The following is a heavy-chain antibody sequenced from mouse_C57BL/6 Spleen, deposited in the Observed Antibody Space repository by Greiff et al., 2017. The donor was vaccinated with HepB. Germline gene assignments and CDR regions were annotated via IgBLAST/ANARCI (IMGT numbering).Heavy chain of an antibody. J-gene: IGHJ3*01. V-gene: IGHV1-50*01. Sequence: VQLQQPGAELVKPGASVKLSCKASGYTFTSYWMQWVKQRPGQGLEWIGEIDPSDSYTNYNQKFKGKATLTVDTSSSTAYMQLSSLTSEDSAVYYCARGSSGVFAYWGQGTLVTVSA. D-gene: IGHD3-2*02. CDR1: GYTFTSYW. CDR3: ARGSSGVFAY. CDR2: IDPSDSYT.